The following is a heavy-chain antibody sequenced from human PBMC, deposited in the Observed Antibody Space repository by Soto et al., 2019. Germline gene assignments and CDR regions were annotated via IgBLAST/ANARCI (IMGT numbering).Heavy chain of an antibody. CDR2: ISGRSGDT. V-gene: IGHV3-23*01. Sequence: PGGSLRLSCAASGFTFSIYAMSWVRQAPGKGLAWVSAISGRSGDTYYADSVKGRFTISSDNSKNTLYLQMNSLRAEDSAVYFCAKPRLPLSYIVTAITAFASWGQGTLVTVSS. J-gene: IGHJ4*02. CDR3: AKPRLPLSYIVTAITAFAS. CDR1: GFTFSIYA. D-gene: IGHD5-12*01.